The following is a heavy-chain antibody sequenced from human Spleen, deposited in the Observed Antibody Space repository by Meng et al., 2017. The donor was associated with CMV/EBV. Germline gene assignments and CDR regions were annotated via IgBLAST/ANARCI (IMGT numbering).Heavy chain of an antibody. V-gene: IGHV3-30*02. CDR1: GFTFSTYG. CDR3: AREHGMDV. J-gene: IGHJ6*02. CDR2: IRYDGSHK. Sequence: GESLKISCAASGFTFSTYGMHWVRQAPGKGLEWVAFIRYDGSHKYYADSVKGRFTISRDNSKNTLYLQMNSLRAEDTALYYCAREHGMDVWGRGTTVTVSS.